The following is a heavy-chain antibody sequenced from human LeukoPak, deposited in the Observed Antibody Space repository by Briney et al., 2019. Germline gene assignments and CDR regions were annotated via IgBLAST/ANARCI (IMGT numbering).Heavy chain of an antibody. CDR2: MNPNSGNT. V-gene: IGHV1-8*03. CDR1: GYSFTSYE. J-gene: IGHJ6*03. D-gene: IGHD3-22*01. Sequence: ASVKVSCKASGYSFTSYEINWVRQATGQGLEWMGWMNPNSGNTGYAQKFQGRVTITRNTSISTAYMELSSLKSEDTAVYYCARNVRQFYYDSSGGYEPYYYYMDVWGKGTTVTVSS. CDR3: ARNVRQFYYDSSGGYEPYYYYMDV.